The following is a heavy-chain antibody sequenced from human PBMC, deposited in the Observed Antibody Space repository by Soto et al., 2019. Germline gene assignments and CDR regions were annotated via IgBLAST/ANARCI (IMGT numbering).Heavy chain of an antibody. CDR1: GYTFTSYG. CDR2: ISAYNGNT. CDR3: ASVLLWFGELSGWFDP. J-gene: IGHJ5*02. V-gene: IGHV1-18*01. Sequence: ASVKVSCKASGYTFTSYGISWVRQAPGQGLEWMGWISAYNGNTNYAQKLQGRVTMTTDTSTSTAYMELRSLRSDDTAVYYCASVLLWFGELSGWFDPWGQGTLVTVS. D-gene: IGHD3-10*01.